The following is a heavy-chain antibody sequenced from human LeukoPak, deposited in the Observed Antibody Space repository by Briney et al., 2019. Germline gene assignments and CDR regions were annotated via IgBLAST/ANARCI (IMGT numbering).Heavy chain of an antibody. D-gene: IGHD1-26*01. J-gene: IGHJ4*02. Sequence: GGSLRLSCAASGFSFRSLAMAWVRLAPGKGLEWVSVIVGSGAGTYYEDSVKGRFTISRDNSKNTLFLQMSSLSVEDTALYYCANIPSVGPTAFFDDWGQGTLVTVSS. V-gene: IGHV3-23*01. CDR3: ANIPSVGPTAFFDD. CDR2: IVGSGAGT. CDR1: GFSFRSLA.